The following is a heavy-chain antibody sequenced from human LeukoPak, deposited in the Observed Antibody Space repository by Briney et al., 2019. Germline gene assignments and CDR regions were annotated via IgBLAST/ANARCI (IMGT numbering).Heavy chain of an antibody. CDR2: SYSGGNA. CDR3: AHSKRGGGYYINAFAV. V-gene: IGHV4-59*01. CDR1: GASSSAYY. D-gene: IGHD1-26*01. Sequence: SETLSLTCTVSGASSSAYYWSWIRQPPGKGLEWIGYSYSGGNANYNPSLKSRVTISIDTSENQFSLRLTSVTAADTAVYFCAHSKRGGGYYINAFAVWGQGALVTISS. J-gene: IGHJ3*01.